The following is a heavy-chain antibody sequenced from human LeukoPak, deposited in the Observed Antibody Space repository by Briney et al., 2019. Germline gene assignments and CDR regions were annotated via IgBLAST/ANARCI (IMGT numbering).Heavy chain of an antibody. CDR3: ARAVVEGATRFAFNV. J-gene: IGHJ3*01. D-gene: IGHD2-21*01. Sequence: ASVKVSCKASGNAFTISDFNWVRQATGQGSEWMGWMNPHSGNTGYAQKFHGRVTMTRNISINTAYLEISSLTSEDTAVYYCARAVVEGATRFAFNVWGQGTLVTVSS. V-gene: IGHV1-8*01. CDR1: GNAFTISD. CDR2: MNPHSGNT.